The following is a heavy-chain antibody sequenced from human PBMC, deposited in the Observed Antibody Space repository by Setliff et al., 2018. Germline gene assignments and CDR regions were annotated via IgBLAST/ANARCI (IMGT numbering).Heavy chain of an antibody. D-gene: IGHD3-10*01. V-gene: IGHV4-39*01. CDR1: GASITNINYY. J-gene: IGHJ4*02. CDR2: IFYSGRT. CDR3: ARHDVMVRWFDY. Sequence: SETLSLTCTVSGASITNINYYWGLIRQPPGKGLEWIGSIFYSGRTFYNPSLKSRVTISVDTSKNQFSLRLSSVTAADTAVYYCARHDVMVRWFDYWGQGTLVTVSS.